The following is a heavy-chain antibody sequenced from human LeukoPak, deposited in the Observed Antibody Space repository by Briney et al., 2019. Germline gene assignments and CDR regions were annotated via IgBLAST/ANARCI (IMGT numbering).Heavy chain of an antibody. CDR3: AREEKGVRGVMVY. J-gene: IGHJ4*02. CDR2: IIPILGIA. D-gene: IGHD3-10*01. Sequence: GASVRVSCTASGYTFTSYGISWVRQAPGQGLEWMGRIIPILGIANYARKFQGRFTITADKSTSTAYMELSSLRCEDTGVYYCAREEKGVRGVMVYWDQGTLVTVSS. V-gene: IGHV1-69*04. CDR1: GYTFTSYG.